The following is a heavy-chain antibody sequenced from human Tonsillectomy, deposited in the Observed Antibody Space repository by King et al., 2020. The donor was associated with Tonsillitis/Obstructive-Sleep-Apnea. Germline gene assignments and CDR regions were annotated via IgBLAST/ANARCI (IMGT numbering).Heavy chain of an antibody. J-gene: IGHJ5*02. CDR3: ARSSRSEEKPKYRLLFIP. V-gene: IGHV1-18*01. Sequence: VQLVESGAEVKKPGASVKVSCKASGYTFTSYGISWVRQAPGQGLEWMGWISAYNGNTNYAQKLQGRVTMTTDTSTSTAYMELRSLRSDDTAVYYCARSSRSEEKPKYRLLFIPWGQGTLVTVSS. D-gene: IGHD2-2*01. CDR1: GYTFTSYG. CDR2: ISAYNGNT.